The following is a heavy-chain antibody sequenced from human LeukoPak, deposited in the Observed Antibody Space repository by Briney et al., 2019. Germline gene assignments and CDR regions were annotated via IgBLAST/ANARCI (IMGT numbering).Heavy chain of an antibody. D-gene: IGHD2-8*02. CDR1: GFTFDDYA. V-gene: IGHV3-9*03. Sequence: GGSLRLSCAASGFTFDDYAMHWVRQAPGKGLELVSGISWNSGSIGYADSVKGRFTISRDNAKNSLYLQMNSLRAEDMALYYCAKDSGGLVGDYFDYWGQGTLVTVSS. CDR2: ISWNSGSI. CDR3: AKDSGGLVGDYFDY. J-gene: IGHJ4*02.